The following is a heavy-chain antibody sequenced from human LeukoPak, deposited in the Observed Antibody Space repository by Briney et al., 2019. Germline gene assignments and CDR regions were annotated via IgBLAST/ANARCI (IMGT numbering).Heavy chain of an antibody. CDR1: GYTFTGYY. CDR3: ARDAGSSWYSDY. J-gene: IGHJ4*02. CDR2: INPNSGGT. Sequence: ASVKVSCKASGYTFTGYYMHWVRQAPGQGLEWMGWINPNSGGTNYAQKFQGRVTMTRDTSISTAYMELSRLRSDDTAVYYCARDAGSSWYSDYWGQGTLVTVSS. D-gene: IGHD6-13*01. V-gene: IGHV1-2*02.